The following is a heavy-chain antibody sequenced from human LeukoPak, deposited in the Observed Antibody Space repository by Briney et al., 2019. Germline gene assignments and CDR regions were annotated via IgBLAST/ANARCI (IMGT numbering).Heavy chain of an antibody. J-gene: IGHJ6*03. D-gene: IGHD3-10*01. CDR2: INHSGST. Sequence: SETLSLTCAVYGGSFSGYYWSWIRQPPGKGLERIGEINHSGSTNYNPSLKSRVTISVDTSKNQFSLKLSSVTAADTAVYYCARTGSYYYYYMDVRGKGTTVTVSS. CDR3: ARTGSYYYYYMDV. CDR1: GGSFSGYY. V-gene: IGHV4-34*01.